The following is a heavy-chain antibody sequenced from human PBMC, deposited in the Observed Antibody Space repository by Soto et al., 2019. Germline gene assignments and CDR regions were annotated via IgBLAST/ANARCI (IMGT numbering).Heavy chain of an antibody. CDR2: IYHSGTT. J-gene: IGHJ5*02. CDR1: GYSISSGYY. Sequence: SETLSLTCVVSGYSISSGYYWGWIRQPPGKGLEWIGSIYHSGTTYYNPTLKSRVTISLDTSRNQFSLKLTSVTAADTAVYYCARSLLTSSWYAGSWGQGTLVTVSS. D-gene: IGHD6-13*01. CDR3: ARSLLTSSWYAGS. V-gene: IGHV4-38-2*01.